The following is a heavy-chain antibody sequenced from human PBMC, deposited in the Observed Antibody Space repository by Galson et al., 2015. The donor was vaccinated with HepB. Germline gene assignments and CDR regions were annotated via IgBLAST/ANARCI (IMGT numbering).Heavy chain of an antibody. V-gene: IGHV3-23*01. J-gene: IGHJ4*02. Sequence: SLRLSCAASGFMFSSYAMMFCRQAPGQGLEWLSLIIGMDNSTSYADSVKGRFTISRDNSKNTLYLQMNSLRAEDTAIYYCTKDQLWVSHFDHWGQGTLVTVSS. CDR3: TKDQLWVSHFDH. CDR2: IIGMDNST. D-gene: IGHD3-16*01. CDR1: GFMFSSYA.